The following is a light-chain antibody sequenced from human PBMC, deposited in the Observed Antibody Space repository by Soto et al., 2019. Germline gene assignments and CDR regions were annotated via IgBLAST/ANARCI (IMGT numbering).Light chain of an antibody. J-gene: IGLJ1*01. CDR1: SSDVGAYKF. V-gene: IGLV2-14*03. Sequence: SVLPQPASVSGSPGQSITISCTGTSSDVGAYKFVSWYQHHPGKAPKLIIYDVTTRPSGVSNRFSGSKSGDTASLTISGLQSEDEADYYCSSFTSSSTYVFGNGTKVTVL. CDR2: DVT. CDR3: SSFTSSSTYV.